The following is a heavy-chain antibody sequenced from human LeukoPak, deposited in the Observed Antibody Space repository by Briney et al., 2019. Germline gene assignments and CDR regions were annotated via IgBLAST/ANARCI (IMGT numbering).Heavy chain of an antibody. CDR2: IYYSGST. V-gene: IGHV4-39*07. J-gene: IGHJ5*02. CDR3: ARGPLIVVVSRLYNWFEP. Sequence: PSETLSLTCTVSGGSISSSSYYWGWIRQPPGKGLEWIGSIYYSGSTYYNPSLKSRVTISVDTSKNQFSLKLSSVTAADTAVYYCARGPLIVVVSRLYNWFEPWGQGTLVTVSS. CDR1: GGSISSSSYY. D-gene: IGHD2-2*01.